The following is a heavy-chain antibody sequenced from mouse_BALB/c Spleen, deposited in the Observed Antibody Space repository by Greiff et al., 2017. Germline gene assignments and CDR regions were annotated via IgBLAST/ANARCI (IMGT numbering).Heavy chain of an antibody. Sequence: VQLQQSGPGLVKPSQSLSLTCTVTGYSITSDYAWNWIRQFPGNKLEWMGYISYSGSTSYNPSLKSRISITRDTSKNQFFLQLNSVTTEDTATYYCARDRYDGYAMDYWGQGTSVTVSS. CDR1: GYSITSDYA. D-gene: IGHD2-14*01. J-gene: IGHJ4*01. CDR2: ISYSGST. V-gene: IGHV3-2*02. CDR3: ARDRYDGYAMDY.